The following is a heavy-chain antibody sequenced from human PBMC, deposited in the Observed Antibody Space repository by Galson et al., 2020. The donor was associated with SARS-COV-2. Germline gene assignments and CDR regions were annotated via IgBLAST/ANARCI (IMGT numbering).Heavy chain of an antibody. J-gene: IGHJ6*02. V-gene: IGHV4-59*08. CDR1: GGSISSYY. D-gene: IGHD2-15*01. CDR3: VRHVHDIVVVVAARALRGMDV. Sequence: ETSETLSLTCTVSGGSISSYYWSWIRQPPGKGLEWIGYIYYSGSTNYNPSLKSRVTISVDTSKNQFSLKLSSVTAADTAVYYCVRHVHDIVVVVAARALRGMDVWGQGTTVTVSS. CDR2: IYYSGST.